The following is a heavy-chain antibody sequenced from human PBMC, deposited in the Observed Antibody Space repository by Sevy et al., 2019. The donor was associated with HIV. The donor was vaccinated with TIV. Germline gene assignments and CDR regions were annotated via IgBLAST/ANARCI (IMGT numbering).Heavy chain of an antibody. J-gene: IGHJ4*02. CDR3: ARDRFLGPIDY. Sequence: SETLSLTCTVSGGSISGYYWSWIRQPPGKGLEWIGHIYYSGTTNYNPSLKSRVAISVDTSKSQFSLKLSSVTAADTAVYYCARDRFLGPIDYWGQGTLVTVSS. CDR2: IYYSGTT. V-gene: IGHV4-59*01. CDR1: GGSISGYY. D-gene: IGHD3-16*01.